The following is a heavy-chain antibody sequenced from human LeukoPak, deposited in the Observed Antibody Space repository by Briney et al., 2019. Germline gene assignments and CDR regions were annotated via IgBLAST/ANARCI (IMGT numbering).Heavy chain of an antibody. CDR2: IKSKTDGGTT. CDR3: LYYYDSSGYYPLGY. V-gene: IGHV3-15*01. J-gene: IGHJ4*02. CDR1: GFTFSNAW. D-gene: IGHD3-22*01. Sequence: PGGSLRLSCAASGFTFSNAWMSWVRQAPGKGLEWVGRIKSKTDGGTTDYAAPVKGRFTISRDDSKNTLYLQMNSLKTEDTAVYYCLYYYDSSGYYPLGYWGQGTLATVSS.